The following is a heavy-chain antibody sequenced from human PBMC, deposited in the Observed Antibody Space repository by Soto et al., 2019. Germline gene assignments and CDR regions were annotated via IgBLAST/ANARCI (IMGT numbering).Heavy chain of an antibody. D-gene: IGHD5-12*01. CDR2: VLPITGST. J-gene: IGHJ4*01. V-gene: IGHV1-69*06. CDR3: ATIRVRGGPLRFED. CDR1: GGLFSVYS. Sequence: QVQLVQSGAEVKKPGSSVKVSCKTSGGLFSVYSFNWVRQAPGQGLEWMGGVLPITGSTDYAQKFQGRLTITADRSTCTLYMELSRLTSDDTANYYCATIRVRGGPLRFEDGGQGTLISVSS.